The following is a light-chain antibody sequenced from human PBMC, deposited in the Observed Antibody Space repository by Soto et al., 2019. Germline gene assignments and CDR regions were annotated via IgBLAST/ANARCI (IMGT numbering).Light chain of an antibody. V-gene: IGKV1-12*01. Sequence: DIQMTQSPSSVSASIGDTVTISCRASQDINVYLNWYQQKPGEVPKLLIYSASSLHSGVPSRFTGSGSETDFTLTITNLQPEDVGVYHCQQASSFPLTFGGGTKVEIK. CDR1: QDINVY. CDR2: SAS. J-gene: IGKJ4*01. CDR3: QQASSFPLT.